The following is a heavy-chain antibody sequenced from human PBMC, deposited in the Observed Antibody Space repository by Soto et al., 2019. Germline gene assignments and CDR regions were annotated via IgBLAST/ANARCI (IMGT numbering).Heavy chain of an antibody. D-gene: IGHD3-10*02. CDR2: ISGSGGST. CDR1: GFTFSSYA. V-gene: IGHV3-23*01. J-gene: IGHJ4*02. CDR3: ANHPYVRGMGYFDY. Sequence: EVQLLESGGGLVQPGGSLRLSCAASGFTFSSYAMSWVRQAPGKRLGWVSAISGSGGSTYYADSVKGRFTISRDNSKNTLYLQMNSLRAEDTAVYYCANHPYVRGMGYFDYWGQGTLVTVSS.